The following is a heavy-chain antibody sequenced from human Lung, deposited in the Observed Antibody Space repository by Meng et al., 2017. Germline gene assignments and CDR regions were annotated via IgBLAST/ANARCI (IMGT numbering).Heavy chain of an antibody. Sequence: GESLKISCEASGFTFSTYEMSWVRQAPGKGLEWIAYISSSGETIYYADSVQGRCTISRDNAKNSLFLQVDSLRDEDTAVYYCAREKKYCSDGSCFPFFFDHWGQGELVTVYS. CDR2: ISSSGETI. CDR3: AREKKYCSDGSCFPFFFDH. V-gene: IGHV3-48*03. J-gene: IGHJ4*02. D-gene: IGHD2-15*01. CDR1: GFTFSTYE.